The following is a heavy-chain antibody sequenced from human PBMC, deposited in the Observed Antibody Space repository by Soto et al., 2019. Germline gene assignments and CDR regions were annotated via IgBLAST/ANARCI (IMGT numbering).Heavy chain of an antibody. V-gene: IGHV3-66*01. CDR1: GFTVSSNY. CDR2: IYSGGST. D-gene: IGHD2-15*01. Sequence: EVQLVESGGGLVQPGGSLRLSCAASGFTVSSNYMSWVRQAPGKGLEWVSVIYSGGSTYYADSVKGRFTISRDNSKNTLYLQMNSLRAEDTAVYYCARVITGCSGGSCYSGGTSDYWGQGTLVTVSS. CDR3: ARVITGCSGGSCYSGGTSDY. J-gene: IGHJ4*02.